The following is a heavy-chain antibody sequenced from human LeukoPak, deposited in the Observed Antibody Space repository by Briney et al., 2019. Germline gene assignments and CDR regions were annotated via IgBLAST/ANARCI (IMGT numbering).Heavy chain of an antibody. CDR3: ASYYGSGSYDAFDI. J-gene: IGHJ3*02. Sequence: SGTLSLTCAVSGGSISSSNWWSWVRQPPGKGLEWIGEIYHSGSTNYNPSLKSRVTISADKSKNQFSLKLSSVTAADTAVYYCASYYGSGSYDAFDIWGQGTMVTVSS. CDR2: IYHSGST. V-gene: IGHV4-4*02. CDR1: GGSISSSNW. D-gene: IGHD3-10*01.